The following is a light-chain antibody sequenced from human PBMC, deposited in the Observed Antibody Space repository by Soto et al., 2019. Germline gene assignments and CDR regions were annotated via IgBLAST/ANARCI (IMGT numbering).Light chain of an antibody. CDR2: EGS. J-gene: IGLJ2*01. Sequence: QSALTQPASVSGSPGQSITISCTGTSSDVGSYNLVSWYQQHPGKAPKLMMYEGSKRPSGVSNRFSGSKSGNAASLTISGLQAEDEADYHCCSYAGSYVVFGGGTKVTVL. CDR1: SSDVGSYNL. V-gene: IGLV2-23*01. CDR3: CSYAGSYVV.